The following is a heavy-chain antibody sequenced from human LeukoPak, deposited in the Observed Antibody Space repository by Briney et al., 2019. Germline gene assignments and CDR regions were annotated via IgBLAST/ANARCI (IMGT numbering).Heavy chain of an antibody. V-gene: IGHV1-8*01. CDR2: MNPNSGNT. CDR1: GYTFTSYD. CDR3: ARGWKQQLVPGYYYGMDV. J-gene: IGHJ6*02. Sequence: ASVKVSCKASGYTFTSYDINWVRQATGQGLEWMGWMNPNSGNTGYAQKFQGRVPMTRNTSISTAYMEMSSLRSEETAVYYCARGWKQQLVPGYYYGMDVWGQGTTVTVSS. D-gene: IGHD6-13*01.